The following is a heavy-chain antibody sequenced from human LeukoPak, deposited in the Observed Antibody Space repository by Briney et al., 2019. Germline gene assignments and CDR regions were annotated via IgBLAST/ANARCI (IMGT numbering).Heavy chain of an antibody. J-gene: IGHJ5*02. CDR2: IIPIFGTA. CDR1: GGTFSSYA. V-gene: IGHV1-69*06. D-gene: IGHD2-2*01. CDR3: ARDFGWRGIVVVPAASSVGWFDP. Sequence: GASVKVSCKASGGTFSSYAISWVRQAPGQGLEWMGGIIPIFGTANYAQKFRGRVTITADKSTRTAYMELSSLRSEDTAVYYCARDFGWRGIVVVPAASSVGWFDPWGQGTLVTVSS.